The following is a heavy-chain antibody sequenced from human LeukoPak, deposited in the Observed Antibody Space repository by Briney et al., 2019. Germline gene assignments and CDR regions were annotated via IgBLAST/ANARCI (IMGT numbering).Heavy chain of an antibody. J-gene: IGHJ6*03. Sequence: SETLSLTCAVYGGSFSGYYWSWIRQPPGKGLEWIGEINHSGSTNYNPSLNSRVTISVDTSKNQFSLKLSSVTAADTAVYYCARDQEAYCSSTSCYEYSYYMDVWGKGTTVTISS. CDR2: INHSGST. V-gene: IGHV4-34*01. D-gene: IGHD2-2*01. CDR3: ARDQEAYCSSTSCYEYSYYMDV. CDR1: GGSFSGYY.